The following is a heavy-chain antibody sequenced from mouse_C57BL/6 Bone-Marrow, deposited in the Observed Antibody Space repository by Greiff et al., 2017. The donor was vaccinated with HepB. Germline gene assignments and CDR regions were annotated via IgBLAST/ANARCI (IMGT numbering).Heavy chain of an antibody. CDR1: GYTFTSYW. CDR2: IDPSDSYT. J-gene: IGHJ3*01. D-gene: IGHD1-1*01. V-gene: IGHV1-69*01. Sequence: QVQLQQSGAELVMPGASVKLSCKASGYTFTSYWMHWVKQRPGQGLEWIGEIDPSDSYTNYNQKFKGKSTLTVDKSSSTAYMQLSSLTSEDSAVYYCARGDGSSYWFAYWGQGTLVTVSA. CDR3: ARGDGSSYWFAY.